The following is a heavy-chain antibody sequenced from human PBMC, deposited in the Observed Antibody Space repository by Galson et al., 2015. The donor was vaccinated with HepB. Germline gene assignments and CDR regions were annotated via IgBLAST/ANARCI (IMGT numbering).Heavy chain of an antibody. CDR2: ISSSSTYI. D-gene: IGHD2-15*01. CDR3: ARGGGGWWHHDALAY. J-gene: IGHJ4*02. Sequence: SLRLSCAASGFTFSTYRMNWVRQAPGKGLQWVSSISSSSTYIYYTDSMKGRFTISRDNSKNTLYLQMNSLRAEDTAVYYCARGGGGWWHHDALAYWGQGTLVTVSS. CDR1: GFTFSTYR. V-gene: IGHV3-21*04.